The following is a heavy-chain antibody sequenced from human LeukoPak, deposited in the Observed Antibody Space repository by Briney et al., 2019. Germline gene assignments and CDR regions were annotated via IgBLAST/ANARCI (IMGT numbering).Heavy chain of an antibody. D-gene: IGHD3-22*01. Sequence: ASVKVSCKASGYTFTSYDINWVRQATGQGLEWMGWMNPNSGNTGYAQKFQGRVTMTRNTSISTAYMELSSLRSEDTAVYYCARGYYDSSGYRWFDPWGQGTLVTVPS. CDR1: GYTFTSYD. CDR3: ARGYYDSSGYRWFDP. J-gene: IGHJ5*02. V-gene: IGHV1-8*01. CDR2: MNPNSGNT.